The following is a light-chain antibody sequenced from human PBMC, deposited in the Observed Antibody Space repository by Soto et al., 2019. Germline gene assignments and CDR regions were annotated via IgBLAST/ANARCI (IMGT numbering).Light chain of an antibody. CDR1: QTINMW. V-gene: IGKV1-5*01. CDR3: QQYSTXLYT. Sequence: DIQMTQSPSTLSASLGDRVTITCRASQTINMWLAWYQQKPGKAPDLLIYDASNLERGVPSRFSGSGSGTEFTLTISSLQPDDFATYYCQQYSTXLYTFGQGTKVDIK. CDR2: DAS. J-gene: IGKJ2*01.